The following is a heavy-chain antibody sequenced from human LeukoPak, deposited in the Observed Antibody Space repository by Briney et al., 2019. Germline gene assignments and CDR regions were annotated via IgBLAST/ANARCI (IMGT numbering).Heavy chain of an antibody. V-gene: IGHV3-33*01. CDR2: IWHDGSHK. CDR3: AREIFGSGSYSDF. D-gene: IGHD3-10*01. CDR1: GFAFNTYA. Sequence: PGGSLRLSCAASGFAFNTYAMHWVHQAPGQGLEWVALIWHDGSHKFYSNSVRGQFTISRDNSKNTVSLQMNNLRPEDTAVYYCAREIFGSGSYSDFWGQGTLVTVSS. J-gene: IGHJ4*02.